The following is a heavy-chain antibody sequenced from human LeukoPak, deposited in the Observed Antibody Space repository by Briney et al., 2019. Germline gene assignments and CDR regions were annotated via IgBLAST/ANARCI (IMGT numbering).Heavy chain of an antibody. CDR3: ARVGTSGGISNGWFDP. CDR1: GFTFSTYW. V-gene: IGHV3-7*05. J-gene: IGHJ5*02. D-gene: IGHD2-15*01. Sequence: SGRSLRLSCAASGFTFSTYWMTWVRQAPGKGLEWVASIKQDGSEKNYVDSVKGRFTISRDNAKNSLYLQMNSLRAEDTAVYYCARVGTSGGISNGWFDPWGQGTLVTVSS. CDR2: IKQDGSEK.